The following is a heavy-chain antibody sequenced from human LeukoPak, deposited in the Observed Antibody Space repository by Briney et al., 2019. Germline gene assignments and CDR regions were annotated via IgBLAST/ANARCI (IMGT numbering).Heavy chain of an antibody. CDR2: IIHIFGTA. CDR1: GGTFSRYS. CDR3: ARDAAILDSSGYYYFC. D-gene: IGHD3-22*01. Sequence: SVKVSCKASGGTFSRYSISWVRQVPGQGLEWMGGIIHIFGTANYEQKFQGRVTITADDSTSTAYMELRSLRSGDTAVFYCARDAAILDSSGYYYFCWGQGTLVTVSS. V-gene: IGHV1-69*13. J-gene: IGHJ4*02.